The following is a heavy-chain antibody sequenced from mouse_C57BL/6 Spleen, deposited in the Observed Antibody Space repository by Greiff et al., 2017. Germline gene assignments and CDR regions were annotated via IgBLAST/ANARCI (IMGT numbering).Heavy chain of an antibody. CDR2: IDPSDSYT. J-gene: IGHJ2*01. V-gene: IGHV1-50*01. CDR3: ARRDGYYDDY. CDR1: GYTFTSYW. D-gene: IGHD2-3*01. Sequence: LQPGAELVKPGASVKLSCKASGYTFTSYWMQWVKQRPGQGLEWIGEIDPSDSYTNYNQKFKGKATLTVDTSSSTAYMQLSSLTSEDSAVYYCARRDGYYDDYWGQGTTLTVSS.